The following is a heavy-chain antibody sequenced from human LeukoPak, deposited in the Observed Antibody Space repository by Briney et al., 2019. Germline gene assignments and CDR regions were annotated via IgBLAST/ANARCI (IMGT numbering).Heavy chain of an antibody. V-gene: IGHV1-2*02. CDR3: ARDFDSSSRPPTPEDAFDI. CDR1: GYTFTGYY. CDR2: INPNSGRT. D-gene: IGHD3-22*01. Sequence: ASVKVSCEASGYTFTGYYMHWVRQAPGQGLEWMGWINPNSGRTDYAQKFQGRVTMTGDTSISTAYMELTRLTSDDTAVYYCARDFDSSSRPPTPEDAFDIWGQGTMVTVSS. J-gene: IGHJ3*02.